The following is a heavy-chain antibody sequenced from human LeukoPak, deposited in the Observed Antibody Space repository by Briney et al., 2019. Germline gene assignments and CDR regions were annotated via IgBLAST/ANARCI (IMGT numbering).Heavy chain of an antibody. Sequence: VASVKVSCKASGYTFSSYYMHWVRQAPGQGLEWMGWISAYNGNTNYAQKLQGRVTMTTDTSTSTAYMELRSLRSDDTAVYYCARGGATLTHWFDPWGQGTLVTVSS. CDR2: ISAYNGNT. CDR1: GYTFSSYY. J-gene: IGHJ5*02. V-gene: IGHV1-18*04. CDR3: ARGGATLTHWFDP. D-gene: IGHD1-26*01.